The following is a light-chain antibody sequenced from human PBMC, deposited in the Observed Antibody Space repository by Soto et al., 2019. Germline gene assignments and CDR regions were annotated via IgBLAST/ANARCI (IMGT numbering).Light chain of an antibody. CDR3: SSYTTSNTRQIV. J-gene: IGLJ1*01. CDR2: DVS. V-gene: IGLV2-14*03. CDR1: SSDVGGYNY. Sequence: QSVLTQPASVSGSPGQSINISCTGTSSDVGGYNYVSWYQHHPGKASKLIIYDVSNLLSGFSNPFSGSKSGNTASLTISGLQPEDEADYYCSSYTTSNTRQIVFGTGTKVTVL.